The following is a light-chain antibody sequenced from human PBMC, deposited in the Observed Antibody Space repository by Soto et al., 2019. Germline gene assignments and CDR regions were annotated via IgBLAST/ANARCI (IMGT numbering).Light chain of an antibody. CDR1: QGISSY. CDR2: SAS. J-gene: IGKJ1*01. CDR3: QQYNSYSST. Sequence: DIQLTQSPSSLSASVGDRVSITCRVSQGISSYLNWYRQKPGKVLKLLIYSASNLQSGVPSRFSGSGSGTDFTLTISSLQPEDFATYYCQQYNSYSSTFGQGTKVDIK. V-gene: IGKV1-27*01.